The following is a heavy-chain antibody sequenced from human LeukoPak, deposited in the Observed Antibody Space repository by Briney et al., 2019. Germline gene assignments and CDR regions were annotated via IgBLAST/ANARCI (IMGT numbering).Heavy chain of an antibody. D-gene: IGHD6-19*01. CDR3: AREGLPIAVAGTGRFWFDP. V-gene: IGHV4-59*01. CDR2: IYYSGST. CDR1: GGSISSYY. J-gene: IGHJ5*02. Sequence: SETLSLTCTVSGGSISSYYWSWIRQPPGKGLEWIGYIYYSGSTNYNPSLKSRVTISVDTSKNQFSLKLSSVTAADTAVYYCAREGLPIAVAGTGRFWFDPWGQGTLVTVSS.